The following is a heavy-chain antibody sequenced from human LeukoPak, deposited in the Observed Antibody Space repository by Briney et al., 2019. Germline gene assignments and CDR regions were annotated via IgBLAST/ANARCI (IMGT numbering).Heavy chain of an antibody. J-gene: IGHJ6*02. CDR2: IYYSWST. D-gene: IGHD3-3*01. Sequence: SETLSLTCTVSGGSNSSSSFYWGWIRQPPGKGLEWIGSIYYSWSTYYNPSLKSRVTISVGTSKNQFSLKLSSVTAADTAVYYCARHFDYSYYGMDVWGQGTTVTVSS. CDR3: ARHFDYSYYGMDV. CDR1: GGSNSSSSFY. V-gene: IGHV4-39*01.